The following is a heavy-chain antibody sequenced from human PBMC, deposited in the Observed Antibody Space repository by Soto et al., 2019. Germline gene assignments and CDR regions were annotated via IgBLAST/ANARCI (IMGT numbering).Heavy chain of an antibody. J-gene: IGHJ5*02. CDR3: ARGGCSSTSCHDREYNWFDP. CDR1: GGTFSSYA. V-gene: IGHV1-69*13. CDR2: IIPIFGTA. D-gene: IGHD2-2*01. Sequence: ASVKVSCKASGGTFSSYAISWVRQAPGQGLEWMGGIIPIFGTANYARKFQGRVTITADESTSTAYMELSSLRSEDTAVYYCARGGCSSTSCHDREYNWFDPWGQGTLVTVSS.